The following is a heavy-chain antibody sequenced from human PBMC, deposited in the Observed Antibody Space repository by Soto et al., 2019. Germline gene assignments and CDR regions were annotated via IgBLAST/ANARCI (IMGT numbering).Heavy chain of an antibody. J-gene: IGHJ4*02. CDR2: IIPIFGTA. CDR3: ARGNVFGVTIRGFDY. V-gene: IGHV1-69*01. CDR1: GGTFNNYA. D-gene: IGHD3-3*01. Sequence: QVQLVQSGAEVKRPGSSVKVSCWASGGTFNNYAIGWVRQAPGQGLEWMGAIIPIFGTANYERKFQGRLAITANESTHTAYMELGSLRSEDTAVYYCARGNVFGVTIRGFDYWGQGTLVTVSS.